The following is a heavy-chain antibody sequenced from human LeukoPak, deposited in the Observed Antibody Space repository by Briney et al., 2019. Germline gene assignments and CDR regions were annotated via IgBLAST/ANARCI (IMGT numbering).Heavy chain of an antibody. J-gene: IGHJ6*02. CDR2: ISWNSGNI. CDR3: AKDGGGYSYYGMDV. Sequence: GGSLRLSCAASGFTFDDYAMHWVRQAPGKGLEWVSCISWNSGNIGYADSMKGRFTISRDNAKNSLYLQMNSLRAEDTALCYCAKDGGGYSYYGMDVWGQGTTVTVSS. V-gene: IGHV3-9*01. CDR1: GFTFDDYA. D-gene: IGHD5-12*01.